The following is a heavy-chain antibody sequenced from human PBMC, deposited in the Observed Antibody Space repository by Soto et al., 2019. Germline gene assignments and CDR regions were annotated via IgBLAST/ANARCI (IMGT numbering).Heavy chain of an antibody. CDR2: ISYDGSTK. J-gene: IGHJ6*02. CDR3: ARAGTYCSGGSFYSAPLVDYYGMDV. Sequence: QVQLVESGGGVVQPGRSLRLSCAASGFTFSSYAMHWVRQAPGKGLEWVAVISYDGSTKYYADSVKGRFTISRDNSKNTLYLKMNSLRAEDTAVYYCARAGTYCSGGSFYSAPLVDYYGMDVWGQGTTVTVSS. CDR1: GFTFSSYA. V-gene: IGHV3-30-3*01. D-gene: IGHD2-15*01.